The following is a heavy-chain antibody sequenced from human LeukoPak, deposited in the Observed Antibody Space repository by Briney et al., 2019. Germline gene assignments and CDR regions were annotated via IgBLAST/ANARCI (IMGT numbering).Heavy chain of an antibody. CDR2: IWFDGSDK. J-gene: IGHJ4*02. Sequence: PGTSLRLSCAASGFTFSKFAMHWVRQAPGRGLEWVAVIWFDGSDKYYRDSVKGRFTISRDNSKNTPYLQMNSLRVDDTAVYYCVKGSNLESNWGQGTLVTVSS. V-gene: IGHV3-33*06. CDR3: VKGSNLESN. CDR1: GFTFSKFA. D-gene: IGHD3-3*01.